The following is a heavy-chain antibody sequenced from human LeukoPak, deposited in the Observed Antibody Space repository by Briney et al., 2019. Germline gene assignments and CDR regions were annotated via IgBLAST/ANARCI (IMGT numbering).Heavy chain of an antibody. CDR3: ARGDYYDSSGYYHREDAFDI. J-gene: IGHJ3*02. CDR1: GYTFTGYY. D-gene: IGHD3-22*01. CDR2: INPNSGGT. Sequence: ASVKVSCKASGYTFTGYYMHWVRQAPGQGLEWMGWINPNSGGTNYAQKFQGRVTMTRDTSISTAYMELSRLRSDDTAVYYCARGDYYDSSGYYHREDAFDIWGQGTMVTVSS. V-gene: IGHV1-2*02.